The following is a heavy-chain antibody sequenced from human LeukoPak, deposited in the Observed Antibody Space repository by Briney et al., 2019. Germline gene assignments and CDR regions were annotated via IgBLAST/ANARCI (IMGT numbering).Heavy chain of an antibody. D-gene: IGHD6-19*01. Sequence: GGSLRLSCAASGFTFSVYGMHWVRQAPGKGLEWVAVMWHDGSKEYYADSVKGRSTISRDTSTNMLYLQMNSLRAEDTAVYYCARELGSGTFDYWSQGSLVTVYS. CDR1: GFTFSVYG. J-gene: IGHJ4*02. CDR3: ARELGSGTFDY. CDR2: MWHDGSKE. V-gene: IGHV3-33*01.